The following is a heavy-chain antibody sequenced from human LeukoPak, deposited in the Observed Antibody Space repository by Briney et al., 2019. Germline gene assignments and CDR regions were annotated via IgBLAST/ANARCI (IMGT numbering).Heavy chain of an antibody. Sequence: GGSLRLFCAGSGFTVSSNYVSWVRQAPGEGLEWVSTLYSGGSLNYADSVKGRFTISRDNSRNTLYLQMNTLRAEDTAVYYCARGYYYAFYFWGQGTLVTVSS. CDR1: GFTVSSNY. D-gene: IGHD3-22*01. V-gene: IGHV3-66*01. CDR2: LYSGGSL. J-gene: IGHJ4*02. CDR3: ARGYYYAFYF.